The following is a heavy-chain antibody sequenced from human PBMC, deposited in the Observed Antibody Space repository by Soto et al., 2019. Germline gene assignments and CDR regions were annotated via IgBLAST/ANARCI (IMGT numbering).Heavy chain of an antibody. CDR2: ISGSGAYT. CDR1: GFTFSSCA. J-gene: IGHJ4*02. V-gene: IGHV3-23*01. Sequence: GGSLRLSCAASGFTFSSCAMTWVRQAPGKGLEWVSAISGSGAYTYYANSVKGRFTISRDNSKNTLYLQLNSLRAEDTAVYYCAKYGCSSTACQCDYWGQGTRVTVSS. D-gene: IGHD2-2*01. CDR3: AKYGCSSTACQCDY.